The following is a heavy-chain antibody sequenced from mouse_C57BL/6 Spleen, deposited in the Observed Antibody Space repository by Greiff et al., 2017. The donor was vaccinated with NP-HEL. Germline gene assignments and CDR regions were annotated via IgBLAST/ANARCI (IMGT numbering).Heavy chain of an antibody. V-gene: IGHV1-55*01. CDR1: GYTFTSYW. CDR3: ARRAYGSSPLAY. D-gene: IGHD1-1*01. CDR2: IYPGSGST. J-gene: IGHJ3*01. Sequence: QVQLQQPGAELVKPGASVKMSCKASGYTFTSYWITWVEQRPGQGLEWIGDIYPGSGSTNYNEKFKSKATLTVDTSSSTAYMQLSSLTSEDSAVYYCARRAYGSSPLAYWGQGTLVTVSA.